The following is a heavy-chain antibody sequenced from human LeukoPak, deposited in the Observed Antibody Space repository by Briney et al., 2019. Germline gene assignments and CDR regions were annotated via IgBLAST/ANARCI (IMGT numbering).Heavy chain of an antibody. V-gene: IGHV1-46*04. D-gene: IGHD4-17*01. Sequence: ASVTLSCKPSGYTFTSYNMHCVRHTPGQRLERMGIINPSGGSTSYSQNLQGRVTMTRDTSTSRVYMELSSLRSEDTAVYYCARVVYGVYGEYPLSYWGQGTL. CDR2: INPSGGST. CDR1: GYTFTSYN. CDR3: ARVVYGVYGEYPLSY. J-gene: IGHJ4*02.